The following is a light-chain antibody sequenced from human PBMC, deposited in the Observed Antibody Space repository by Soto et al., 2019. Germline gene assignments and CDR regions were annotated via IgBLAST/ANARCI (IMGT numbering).Light chain of an antibody. J-gene: IGKJ1*01. V-gene: IGKV3-20*01. Sequence: EIVLTQSPGALSLSPGERATLSCRASQSVSSGSLAWYQQKPGQAPRLLIYAASARATGIPDRFSGSGSGTDSTLTVSRLEPEDFAVYYCQQYHNSPRTFGQGTKVDIK. CDR1: QSVSSGS. CDR3: QQYHNSPRT. CDR2: AAS.